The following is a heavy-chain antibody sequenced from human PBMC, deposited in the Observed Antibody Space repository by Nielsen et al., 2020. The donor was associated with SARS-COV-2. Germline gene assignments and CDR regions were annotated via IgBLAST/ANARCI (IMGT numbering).Heavy chain of an antibody. D-gene: IGHD5-12*01. J-gene: IGHJ4*02. Sequence: ASVKVSCKASGYTFTSYAMHWVRQAPGQRLEWMGWINAGNGNTKYSQKFQGRVTMTTDTSTSTAYMELRSLRSDDTAVYYCARVEGSGYAYWGQGTLVTVSS. CDR3: ARVEGSGYAY. CDR1: GYTFTSYA. V-gene: IGHV1-3*01. CDR2: INAGNGNT.